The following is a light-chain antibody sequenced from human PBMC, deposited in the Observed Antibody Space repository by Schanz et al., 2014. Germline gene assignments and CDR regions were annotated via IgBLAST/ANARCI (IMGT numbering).Light chain of an antibody. CDR3: QQYGSSPPYT. CDR1: QSVSSN. V-gene: IGKV3-20*01. Sequence: EIVLTQSPGTLSVSPGERATLSCRASQSVSSNLAWYQQKPGQAPRLLIHYASARATGIPDRFSGSGSGTDFTLTISRLEPEDFAVYYCQQYGSSPPYTFGQGTKLESK. CDR2: YAS. J-gene: IGKJ2*01.